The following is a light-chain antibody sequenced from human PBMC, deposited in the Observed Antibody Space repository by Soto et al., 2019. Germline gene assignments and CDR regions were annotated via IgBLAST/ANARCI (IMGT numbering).Light chain of an antibody. CDR1: SSDIGAYNY. Sequence: QSVLTQPASVSGSPGQSITISCTGTSSDIGAYNYVSWYQQHPGRAPKLIIYDVTHRPAGISSRFSAPKSGNTASLTISVLQAEDEADYYCCSYTSSITLYVFGPGTKVTVL. V-gene: IGLV2-14*03. CDR3: CSYTSSITLYV. CDR2: DVT. J-gene: IGLJ1*01.